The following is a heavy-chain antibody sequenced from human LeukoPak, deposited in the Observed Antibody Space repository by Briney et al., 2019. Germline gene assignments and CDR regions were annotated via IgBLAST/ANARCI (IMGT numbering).Heavy chain of an antibody. Sequence: SETLSLTCTVSGGSISNYYWNWIRQPPGKGLEFIGYIYYSGSTTYNPSLKSRVTISVDTSKNQFSLKLISVTAADTAVCYCARRGYSSGWYYFDYWGQGTLVTVSS. CDR1: GGSISNYY. CDR3: ARRGYSSGWYYFDY. CDR2: IYYSGST. D-gene: IGHD6-19*01. V-gene: IGHV4-59*08. J-gene: IGHJ4*02.